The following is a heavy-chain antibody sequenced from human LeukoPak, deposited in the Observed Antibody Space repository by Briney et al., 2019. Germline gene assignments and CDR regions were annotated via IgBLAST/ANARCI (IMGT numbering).Heavy chain of an antibody. J-gene: IGHJ4*02. D-gene: IGHD3-22*01. CDR1: GFTFSSYS. V-gene: IGHV3-21*01. CDR2: ISSSSSYI. CDR3: ARDEGITMIVEKAS. Sequence: NPGGSLRLSCAASGFTFSSYSMNWVRQAPGKGLEWVSSISSSSSYIYYADSVKGRFTISRDNAKNSLYLQMNSLRAEDTAVYYCARDEGITMIVEKASWGQGTLVTVSS.